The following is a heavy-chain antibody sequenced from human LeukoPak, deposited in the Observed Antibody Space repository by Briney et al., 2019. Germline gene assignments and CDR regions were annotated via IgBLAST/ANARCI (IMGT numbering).Heavy chain of an antibody. D-gene: IGHD4-11*01. CDR3: ARFNYEGGYFDY. V-gene: IGHV4-4*09. J-gene: IGHJ4*02. CDR1: GGSISSYY. Sequence: PSETLSLTCTVSGGSISSYYWSWIRQPPGKGLEWIGYIYTSGSTNYNPSLKSRVTISVDTSKNQFSLKLSSVIAADTAVYYCARFNYEGGYFDYWGQGTLVTVSS. CDR2: IYTSGST.